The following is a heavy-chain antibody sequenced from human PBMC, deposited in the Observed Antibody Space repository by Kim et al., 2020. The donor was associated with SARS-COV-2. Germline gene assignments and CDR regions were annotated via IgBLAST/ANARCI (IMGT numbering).Heavy chain of an antibody. CDR1: GFTVSSNY. J-gene: IGHJ6*02. V-gene: IGHV3-53*04. D-gene: IGHD2-15*01. Sequence: GGSLRLSCAASGFTVSSNYMSWVRQAPGKGLEWVSVIYSGGSTYYADSVKGRFTISRHNSKNTLYLQMNSLRAEDTAVYYCARGWQHQVYYYYGMDVWGQGTTVTVSS. CDR2: IYSGGST. CDR3: ARGWQHQVYYYYGMDV.